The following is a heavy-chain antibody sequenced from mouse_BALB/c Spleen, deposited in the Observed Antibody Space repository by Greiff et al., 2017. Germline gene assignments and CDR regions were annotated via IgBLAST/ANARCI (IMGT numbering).Heavy chain of an antibody. CDR1: GFSLTSYG. D-gene: IGHD2-4*01. CDR2: IWAGGST. Sequence: VQLKESGPGLVAPSQSLSITCTVSGFSLTSYGVHWVRQPPGKGLEWLGVIWAGGSTNYNSALMSRLSISKDNSKSQVFLKMNSLQTDDTAMYYCAREDDYDGFAYWGQGTLVTVSA. CDR3: AREDDYDGFAY. J-gene: IGHJ3*01. V-gene: IGHV2-9*02.